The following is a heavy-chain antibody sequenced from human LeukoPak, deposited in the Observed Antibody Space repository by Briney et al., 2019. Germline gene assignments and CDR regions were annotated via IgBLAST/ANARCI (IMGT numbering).Heavy chain of an antibody. J-gene: IGHJ3*02. CDR1: GFTFSDHW. CDR3: AGRWSPNDAFDI. Sequence: GGSLRLSCAASGFTFSDHWMSWVRQAPGKGLEWVANINQDGSAKYYVDSVKGRFTISRDNAKNSLYLQMNRLRAEDTAVYYCAGRWSPNDAFDIWGQGTMVSVSS. V-gene: IGHV3-7*01. D-gene: IGHD2-15*01. CDR2: INQDGSAK.